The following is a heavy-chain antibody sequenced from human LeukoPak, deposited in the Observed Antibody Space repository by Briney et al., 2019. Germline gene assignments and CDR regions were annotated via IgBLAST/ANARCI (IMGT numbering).Heavy chain of an antibody. CDR3: ARWDYYDSSGYLNY. CDR2: IYYSGST. V-gene: IGHV4-59*01. CDR1: GGSISSYY. D-gene: IGHD3-22*01. Sequence: PSETLSLTCTVSGGSISSYYWSWIRQPPGKGLEWIGCIYYSGSTNYNPSLKSRVTISVDTSKNQFSLKLSSVTAADTAVYYCARWDYYDSSGYLNYWGQGTLVTVSS. J-gene: IGHJ4*02.